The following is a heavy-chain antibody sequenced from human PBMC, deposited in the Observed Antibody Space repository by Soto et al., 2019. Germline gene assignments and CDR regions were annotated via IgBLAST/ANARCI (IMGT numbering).Heavy chain of an antibody. CDR2: INHSGST. V-gene: IGHV4-34*01. J-gene: IGHJ3*02. CDR3: ARLDVQASIHAFDI. CDR1: GGSFSGYY. Sequence: PSETLSLTCAVYGGSFSGYYWSWIRQPPGKGLEWIGEINHSGSTNYNPSLESRVTISVDTSKNQFSLKLSSVTAADTAVYYCARLDVQASIHAFDIWGQGTMVTVSS. D-gene: IGHD2-21*01.